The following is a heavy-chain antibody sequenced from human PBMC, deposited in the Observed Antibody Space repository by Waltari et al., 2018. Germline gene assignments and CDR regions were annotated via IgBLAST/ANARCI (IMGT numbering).Heavy chain of an antibody. J-gene: IGHJ4*02. V-gene: IGHV4-59*01. D-gene: IGHD6-19*01. CDR3: ARAGGGWHFDK. CDR2: VYYSGNT. Sequence: QVQLQESGPGLVKPSETLSLTCTFSGVSISPYYWSWLRQSPGKGLEWIGYVYYSGNTNYNPSLRSRATIFVEKYKNQFSLKLNSVTAADTAVYYCARAGGGWHFDKWGQGVLVTVSS. CDR1: GVSISPYY.